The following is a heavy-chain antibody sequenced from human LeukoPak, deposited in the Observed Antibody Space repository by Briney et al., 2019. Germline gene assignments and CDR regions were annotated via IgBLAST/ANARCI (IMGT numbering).Heavy chain of an antibody. J-gene: IGHJ3*02. CDR1: GFTFSSYG. Sequence: GGSLRLSCAASGFTFSSYGMHWVRQAPGKGLEWVAVIWYDGSNKYYADSVKGRFTISRDNSKNTPYLQMNSLRAEDTAVYYCARALVVVDDAFDIWGQGTMVTVSS. CDR2: IWYDGSNK. CDR3: ARALVVVDDAFDI. V-gene: IGHV3-33*01. D-gene: IGHD2-15*01.